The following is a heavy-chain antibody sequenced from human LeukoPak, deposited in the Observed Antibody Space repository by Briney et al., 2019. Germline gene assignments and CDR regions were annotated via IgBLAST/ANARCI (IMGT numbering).Heavy chain of an antibody. Sequence: PGGSLRLSCAASGFTFSSYGMHWVRQAPGKGLEWVAVIWYDGSNKYYEDSVQGRFTISRDNSKSTLCLQMNSLRAEDTAVYYCAKQLGYCSDGSCYFPYWGQGTLVTVSS. J-gene: IGHJ4*02. V-gene: IGHV3-33*06. CDR2: IWYDGSNK. D-gene: IGHD2-15*01. CDR3: AKQLGYCSDGSCYFPY. CDR1: GFTFSSYG.